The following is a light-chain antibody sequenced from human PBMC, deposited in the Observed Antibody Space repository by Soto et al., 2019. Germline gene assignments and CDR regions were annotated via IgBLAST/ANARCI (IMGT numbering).Light chain of an antibody. J-gene: IGLJ3*02. CDR3: VTCDSRLSAGV. CDR2: GNS. Sequence: QSVLTQPPSVSGAPGQRVTISCTGSSSNIGADYDVHWYQQVPGAAPKVLISGNSNRPSGVPDRFSGSKSGTSASLAITGLQAGDEADYYCVTCDSRLSAGVFGGGTKLTVL. V-gene: IGLV1-40*01. CDR1: SSNIGADYD.